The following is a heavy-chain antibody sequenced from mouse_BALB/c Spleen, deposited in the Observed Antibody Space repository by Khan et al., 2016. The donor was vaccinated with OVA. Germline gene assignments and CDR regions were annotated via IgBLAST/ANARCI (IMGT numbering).Heavy chain of an antibody. CDR3: ERRGEARATWDYFEY. CDR2: TYPGGGYT. Sequence: VELVESGAELVRPGTSVKMSCKVAGYTFTNYWIGWLKQRPRHGLEWIVDTYPGGGYTNYNETFKGKASLTADTSSSTAYMQLSALTSEDSAIFYGERRGEARATWDYFEYWGQGTTLPVSS. D-gene: IGHD6-1*01. J-gene: IGHJ2*01. V-gene: IGHV1-63*02. CDR1: GYTFTNYW.